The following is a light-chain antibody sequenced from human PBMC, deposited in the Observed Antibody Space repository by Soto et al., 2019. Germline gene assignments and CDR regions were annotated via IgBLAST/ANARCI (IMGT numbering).Light chain of an antibody. J-gene: IGKJ4*01. Sequence: IQMTQSPSTLSASVGDRVTITCRASHHIDAWLAWYQQKPGKAPKVLIYKASILESGVPSRFSGSGSGTEITLNISSLQPDDSATYYCQQNNNYPLTFGGGTKVEIK. V-gene: IGKV1-5*03. CDR3: QQNNNYPLT. CDR1: HHIDAW. CDR2: KAS.